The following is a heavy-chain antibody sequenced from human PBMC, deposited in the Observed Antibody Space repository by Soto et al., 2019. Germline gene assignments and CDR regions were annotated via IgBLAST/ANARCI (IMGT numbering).Heavy chain of an antibody. CDR2: IYHSGST. CDR1: GGSISSSNW. CDR3: ASQIGYCSGGSCYSNWFDP. Sequence: PSETLSLTCAVSGGSISSSNWWGWVRQPPGKGLEWIGEIYHSGSTNYNPSLKSRVTISVDKSKNQFSLKLSSVTAADTAVYYCASQIGYCSGGSCYSNWFDPWGQGTLVTVSS. J-gene: IGHJ5*02. V-gene: IGHV4-4*02. D-gene: IGHD2-15*01.